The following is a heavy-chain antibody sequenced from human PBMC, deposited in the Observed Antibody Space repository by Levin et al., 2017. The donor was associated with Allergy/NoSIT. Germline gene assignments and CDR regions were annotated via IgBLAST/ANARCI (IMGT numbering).Heavy chain of an antibody. D-gene: IGHD1-1*01. CDR2: ITGGGSRT. CDR3: VKDQEDDDKGKCDS. V-gene: IGHV3-23*01. CDR1: GFTFRNYA. J-gene: IGHJ5*01. Sequence: RGESLKISCAASGFTFRNYAMSWVRQAPGKGLEWVTTITGGGSRTYYADSVKGRFTISRDNSKNTLYLEMNYPTVEDTAVYYCVKDQEDDDKGKCDSWGQGTLVTVSS.